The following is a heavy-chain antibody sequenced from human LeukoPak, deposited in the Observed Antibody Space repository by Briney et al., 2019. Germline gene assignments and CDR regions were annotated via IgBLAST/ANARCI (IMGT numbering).Heavy chain of an antibody. D-gene: IGHD1/OR15-1a*01. CDR2: IRQDGSVQ. J-gene: IGHJ4*02. CDR1: GFTFSSYW. Sequence: PGGSLRLSCAASGFTFSSYWMSWVRQAPGKGLEWVANIRQDGSVQNYVDSVRGRFTISRDNPKNSVYLQMSSLRAEDTAVYHCLVTTCSRGFDYWGQGTLVSVPS. CDR3: LVTTCSRGFDY. V-gene: IGHV3-7*01.